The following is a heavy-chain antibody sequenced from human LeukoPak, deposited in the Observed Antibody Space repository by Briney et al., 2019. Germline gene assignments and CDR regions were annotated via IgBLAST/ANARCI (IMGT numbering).Heavy chain of an antibody. Sequence: SETLSLTCTVSRGSVSSSTYYWSWVRQPPGKGLEWIASVYYTGSTYYNPSLRSRVTISLDMSKNEFFLTMTSVTAADTAVYFCTAEKNGSPHYWGQGTQVTVSS. D-gene: IGHD2-8*01. CDR3: TAEKNGSPHY. CDR2: VYYTGST. V-gene: IGHV4-39*07. J-gene: IGHJ4*02. CDR1: RGSVSSSTYY.